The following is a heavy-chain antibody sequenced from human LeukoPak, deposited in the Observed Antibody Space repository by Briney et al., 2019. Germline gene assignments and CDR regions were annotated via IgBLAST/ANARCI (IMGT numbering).Heavy chain of an antibody. V-gene: IGHV4-59*01. CDR3: ARDAAWFGEFAFDI. CDR1: GGSISSYY. CDR2: IYYSGNT. D-gene: IGHD3-10*01. J-gene: IGHJ3*02. Sequence: PSETLSLSCTVSGGSISSYYWSWIRQPPGKGLEWIGYIYYSGNTNYNPSLKSRVTISVDTSKNQFSLKLSSVTAADTAVYYCARDAAWFGEFAFDIWGQGTMVTVSS.